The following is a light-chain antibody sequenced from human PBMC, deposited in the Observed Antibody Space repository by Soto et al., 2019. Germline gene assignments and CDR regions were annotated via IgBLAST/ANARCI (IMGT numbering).Light chain of an antibody. V-gene: IGLV2-11*01. CDR3: CSYAGSYNVV. CDR2: DVS. J-gene: IGLJ2*01. CDR1: NSDVGGYNY. Sequence: QSALTQPRSVSGSPGQSVTISCTGTNSDVGGYNYVSWYQQHPGKAPKLMIYDVSKRPSGVPDRFSGSKSGNTASLTISGLQAEDEADYYCCSYAGSYNVVFGGGTKLTVL.